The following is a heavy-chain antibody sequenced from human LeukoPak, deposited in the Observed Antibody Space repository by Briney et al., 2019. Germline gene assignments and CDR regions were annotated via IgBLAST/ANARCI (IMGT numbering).Heavy chain of an antibody. V-gene: IGHV4-59*12. CDR1: GGSISSNY. J-gene: IGHJ5*02. CDR2: IHYSGST. CDR3: ARAKSCSGGSCYSANWFDP. Sequence: SETLSLTCTVSGGSISSNYWSWIRQPPGKELEWIGCIHYSGSTNYNPSLKSRVTISVDKSKNQFSLKLSSVTAADTAVYYCARAKSCSGGSCYSANWFDPWGQGTLVTVSS. D-gene: IGHD2-15*01.